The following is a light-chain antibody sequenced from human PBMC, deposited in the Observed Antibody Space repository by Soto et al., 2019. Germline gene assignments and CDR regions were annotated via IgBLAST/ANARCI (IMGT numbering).Light chain of an antibody. CDR3: KQYNSYRT. CDR1: PSISSW. CDR2: TAS. V-gene: IGKV1-5*03. Sequence: DIHMSQSPSSLSASVGDTVTITCRASPSISSWPAWYPRQPVKAPKLLIYTASSSASGVQSSFSGSGSGTDSTLTIRSLQPDDFATYYCKQYNSYRTCGQGTQVDI. J-gene: IGKJ1*01.